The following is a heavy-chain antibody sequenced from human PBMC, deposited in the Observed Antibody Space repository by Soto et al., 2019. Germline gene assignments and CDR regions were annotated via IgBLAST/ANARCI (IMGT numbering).Heavy chain of an antibody. D-gene: IGHD6-13*01. Sequence: SETLSLTCTVSGGSISSYYWSWIRQPPGKGLEWNGYIYYSGSTNYNPSLKSQVTISVDTSKNQFSLKMSSVTAADTAVYYCAIVLGYSSSRYYYYMDVWGKGTTVTDSS. V-gene: IGHV4-59*01. J-gene: IGHJ6*03. CDR1: GGSISSYY. CDR3: AIVLGYSSSRYYYYMDV. CDR2: IYYSGST.